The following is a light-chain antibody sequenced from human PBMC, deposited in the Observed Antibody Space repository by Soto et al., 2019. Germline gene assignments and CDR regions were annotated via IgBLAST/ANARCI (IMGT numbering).Light chain of an antibody. V-gene: IGKV1-5*03. Sequence: DIQMTQSPSTLSGSVGDRVTITCRASQTISSWLAWYQQKPAKAPKLLSYKASTLKSGVPSRFSRSGSGTAFTLTISSLQPDGFANYYWQHYNSYSEAFGQGTKVE. CDR3: QHYNSYSEA. CDR1: QTISSW. CDR2: KAS. J-gene: IGKJ1*01.